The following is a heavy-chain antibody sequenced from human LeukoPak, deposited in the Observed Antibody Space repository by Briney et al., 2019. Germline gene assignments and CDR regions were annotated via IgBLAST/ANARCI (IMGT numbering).Heavy chain of an antibody. CDR3: AKDIGGDYVDYYFDY. J-gene: IGHJ4*02. Sequence: SCKASGYTFTSYGMHWVRQAPGKGLEWVAVISYDGSNKYYADSVKGRFTISRDNSKNTLYLQMNSLRAEDTAVYYCAKDIGGDYVDYYFDYWGQGTLVTVSS. CDR1: GYTFTSYG. CDR2: ISYDGSNK. D-gene: IGHD4-17*01. V-gene: IGHV3-30*18.